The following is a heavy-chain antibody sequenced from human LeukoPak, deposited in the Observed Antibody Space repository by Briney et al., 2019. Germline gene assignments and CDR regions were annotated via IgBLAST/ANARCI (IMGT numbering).Heavy chain of an antibody. CDR1: GGSISSSNW. Sequence: PSETLSLTCAVSGGSISSSNWWSWVRQPPGKGLEWIGEIYYSESTNYNPPFKSRVTISVDTSKNQFSLKLSSVTAADTAVYYWARDGTPIYSSGWVYMDVWGKGTTVTISS. D-gene: IGHD6-25*01. J-gene: IGHJ6*04. CDR2: IYYSEST. V-gene: IGHV4-4*02. CDR3: ARDGTPIYSSGWVYMDV.